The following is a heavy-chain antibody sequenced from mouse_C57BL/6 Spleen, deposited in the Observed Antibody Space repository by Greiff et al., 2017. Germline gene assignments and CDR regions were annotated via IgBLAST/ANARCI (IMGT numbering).Heavy chain of an antibody. J-gene: IGHJ1*03. Sequence: EVKLVESGGDLVKPGGSLKLSCAASGFTFSSYGMSWVRQTPDKRLEWVATISSGGSYTYYPDSVKGRFTISRDNAKNTLYLQMSSLKSEDTAMYYCARHDEWYFDVWGTGTTVPGSS. CDR3: ARHDEWYFDV. CDR2: ISSGGSYT. D-gene: IGHD2-3*01. CDR1: GFTFSSYG. V-gene: IGHV5-6*01.